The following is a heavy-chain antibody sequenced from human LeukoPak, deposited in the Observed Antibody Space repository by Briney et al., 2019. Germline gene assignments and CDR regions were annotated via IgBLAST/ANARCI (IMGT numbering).Heavy chain of an antibody. D-gene: IGHD2-21*01. CDR2: ISYDGSNK. V-gene: IGHV3-30*18. CDR1: GFTFSSYG. CDR3: AKVVSGY. J-gene: IGHJ4*02. Sequence: GRSLRLSCAASGFTFSSYGMHRVRQAPGKGLEWVAVISYDGSNKYYADSVKGRFTISRDNSKNTLYLQMNSLRAEDTAVYYCAKVVSGYWGQGTLVTVSS.